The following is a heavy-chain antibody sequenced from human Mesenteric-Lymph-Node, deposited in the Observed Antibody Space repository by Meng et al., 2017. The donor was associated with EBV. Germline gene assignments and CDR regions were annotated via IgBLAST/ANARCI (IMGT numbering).Heavy chain of an antibody. Sequence: QGPRQESDPGLVKPSETLSLTCTVSGGSVSSGSYYWSWIRQPPGKGLEWIGYMYYTGSGNYIPSLKSRVTILVDTSKNQFFLRLSSVTAADTAVYYCARDLGSGIWGQGMLVTVSS. CDR3: ARDLGSGI. CDR2: MYYTGSG. D-gene: IGHD3-10*01. V-gene: IGHV4-61*01. CDR1: GGSVSSGSYY. J-gene: IGHJ4*02.